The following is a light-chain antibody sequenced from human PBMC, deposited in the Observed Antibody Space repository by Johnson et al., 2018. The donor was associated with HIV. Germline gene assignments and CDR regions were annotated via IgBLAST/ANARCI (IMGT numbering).Light chain of an antibody. CDR1: SSNIGNNY. Sequence: QSVLTQPPSMSAAPGQKVTISCSGGSSNIGNNYVSWYQQLPGTAPKLLIYDNNKGPSGIPDRFSGSKSGTSATLGITGLQTGDEADYYCGTWDSSLSSYVFVTGPAVTGL. CDR3: GTWDSSLSSYV. V-gene: IGLV1-51*01. CDR2: DNN. J-gene: IGLJ1*01.